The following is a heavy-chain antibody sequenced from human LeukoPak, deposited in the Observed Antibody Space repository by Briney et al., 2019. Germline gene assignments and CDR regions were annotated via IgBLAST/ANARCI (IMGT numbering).Heavy chain of an antibody. Sequence: SETLSLTCTVSGGSISSSSYYWGWIRQPPGQGLEWIGSIYYSGSTYYNPSPKSRVTISVDTSKNQFSLKLSSVTAADTAVYYCATLAQRKYCSSTSCYRRRDDAFDIWGQGTMVTVSS. CDR3: ATLAQRKYCSSTSCYRRRDDAFDI. D-gene: IGHD2-2*01. CDR2: IYYSGST. J-gene: IGHJ3*02. CDR1: GGSISSSSYY. V-gene: IGHV4-39*01.